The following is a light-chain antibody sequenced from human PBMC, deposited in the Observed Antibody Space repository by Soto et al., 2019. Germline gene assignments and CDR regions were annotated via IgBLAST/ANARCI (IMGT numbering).Light chain of an antibody. CDR2: GNS. CDR1: SSNIGAGYD. J-gene: IGLJ3*02. V-gene: IGLV1-40*01. Sequence: QPVLTQPPSVSGAPGQRVTISCTGSSSNIGAGYDVHWYQQLPGTAPKLLIYGNSNRPSGVPDRFSGSKSGTSASLAITGLQAEDEADYYCQSYDSGLSVWVFGGGTKVTVL. CDR3: QSYDSGLSVWV.